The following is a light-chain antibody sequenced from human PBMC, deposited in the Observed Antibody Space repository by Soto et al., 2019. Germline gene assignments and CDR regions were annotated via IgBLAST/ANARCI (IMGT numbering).Light chain of an antibody. CDR3: QQSSNWPPSYT. J-gene: IGKJ2*01. CDR2: DAI. V-gene: IGKV3-11*01. CDR1: QSVGNY. Sequence: EIVLTQSPVTLSLSPGERATLSCRAAQSVGNYLAWYQQKPGQAPRLLIYDAINSATSIPARFSGSGSGTNFILTITRLEPEDASVYYCQQSSNWPPSYTFGQGTKLEMK.